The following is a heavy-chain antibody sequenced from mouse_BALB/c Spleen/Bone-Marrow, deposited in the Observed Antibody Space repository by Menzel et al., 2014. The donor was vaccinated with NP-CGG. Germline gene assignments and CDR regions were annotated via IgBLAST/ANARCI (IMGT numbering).Heavy chain of an antibody. V-gene: IGHV14-3*02. Sequence: VQLQQSGAELVKPGASVKLSCTASGFNIKDTYLHWVKQRPEQGLDWIGRIDPASGNTKYDPKFQGKATLTADTSSNTACLQLSSLTSEDTAVYYCASYRYGWYFDVWGAGTTVTVSS. CDR1: GFNIKDTY. CDR3: ASYRYGWYFDV. D-gene: IGHD2-14*01. CDR2: IDPASGNT. J-gene: IGHJ1*01.